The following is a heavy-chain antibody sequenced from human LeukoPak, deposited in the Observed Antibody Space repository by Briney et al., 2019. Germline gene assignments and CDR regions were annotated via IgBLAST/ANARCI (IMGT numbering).Heavy chain of an antibody. CDR1: GGSIGSGSYY. D-gene: IGHD3-22*01. V-gene: IGHV4-61*02. CDR2: IYTSGST. J-gene: IGHJ4*02. CDR3: ASGDSSGYYDY. Sequence: SETLSLTCTVSGGSIGSGSYYWSWIRQPAGKGLEWIGRIYTSGSTNYNPSLKSRVTISVDTSKNQFSLKLSSVTAADTAVYYCASGDSSGYYDYWGQGTLVTVSS.